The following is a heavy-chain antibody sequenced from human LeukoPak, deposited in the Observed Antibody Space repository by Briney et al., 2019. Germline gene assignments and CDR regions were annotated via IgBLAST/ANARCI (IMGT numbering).Heavy chain of an antibody. CDR3: ARDRRHYYYYMDV. CDR2: IIPIFGTS. Sequence: SVKVSCKASGGTFSSYAIRWVRQAPGQGLEWMGRIIPIFGTSNYAQKLQGRVTITTDESTSTAYMELSSLRSEETAVYYCARDRRHYYYYMDVWGKETTVTVSS. V-gene: IGHV1-69*05. CDR1: GGTFSSYA. J-gene: IGHJ6*03.